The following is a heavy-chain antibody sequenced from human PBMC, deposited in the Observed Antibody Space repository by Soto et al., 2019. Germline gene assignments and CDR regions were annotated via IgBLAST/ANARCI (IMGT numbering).Heavy chain of an antibody. Sequence: GSLRLSCAASGFTFSSYAMHWVRQAPGKGLEWVAVISYDGSNKYYADSVKGRFTISRDNSKNTLYLQMNSLRAEDTAVYYCVKSRGGNNFDFFDWGQGALVTVSS. CDR3: VKSRGGNNFDFFD. CDR1: GFTFSSYA. V-gene: IGHV3-30-3*02. D-gene: IGHD5-12*01. CDR2: ISYDGSNK. J-gene: IGHJ4*02.